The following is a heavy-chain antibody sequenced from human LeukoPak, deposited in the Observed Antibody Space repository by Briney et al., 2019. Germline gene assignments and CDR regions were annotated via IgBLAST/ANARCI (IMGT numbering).Heavy chain of an antibody. V-gene: IGHV4-30-4*01. CDR1: GGSISSGDYY. CDR2: IYYSGST. Sequence: SETLSLTCTVSGGSISSGDYYWSWIRQPPGKGLEWIGYIYYSGSTYHNPSLKSRVTISVDTSKNQFSLKLSPVTAADTAVYYCARSSDSSGYLNWFDPWGQGTLVTVSS. D-gene: IGHD3-22*01. CDR3: ARSSDSSGYLNWFDP. J-gene: IGHJ5*02.